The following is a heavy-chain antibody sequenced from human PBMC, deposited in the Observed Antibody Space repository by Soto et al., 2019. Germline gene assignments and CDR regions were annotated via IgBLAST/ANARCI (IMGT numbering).Heavy chain of an antibody. V-gene: IGHV1-69*01. CDR1: GCTFSIYA. CDR3: ARDRGTMVRGVSYAFDI. Sequence: SVKGYCKSSGCTFSIYAISWVRQAPGQVLEWMGGIIPIFGTANYAQKFQGRVTITADESTSTAYMELSSLRSEDTAVYYCARDRGTMVRGVSYAFDIWGQGTMVTVSS. J-gene: IGHJ3*02. D-gene: IGHD3-10*01. CDR2: IIPIFGTA.